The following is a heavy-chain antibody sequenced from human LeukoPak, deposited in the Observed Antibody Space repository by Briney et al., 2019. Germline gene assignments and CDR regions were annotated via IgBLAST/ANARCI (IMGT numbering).Heavy chain of an antibody. Sequence: SETLSLTCTVSGGSISSYYWSWIRQPPGKGLEWIGEINHSGSTNYNPSLKSRVTISVDTSKNQFSLKLSSVTAADTAVYYCARTSYRSYYVWFDPWGQGTLVTVSS. D-gene: IGHD1-26*01. CDR1: GGSISSYY. CDR3: ARTSYRSYYVWFDP. CDR2: INHSGST. V-gene: IGHV4-34*01. J-gene: IGHJ5*02.